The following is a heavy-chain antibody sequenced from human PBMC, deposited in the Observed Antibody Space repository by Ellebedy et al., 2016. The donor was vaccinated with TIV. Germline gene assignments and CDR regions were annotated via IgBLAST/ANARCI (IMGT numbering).Heavy chain of an antibody. V-gene: IGHV3-33*06. D-gene: IGHD4-11*01. CDR2: IWYDGSNK. J-gene: IGHJ6*02. CDR3: AKDTGRAPSYYYYYGMDV. Sequence: GESLKISCAASGFTFSSYGMHWVRQAPGKGLEWVAVIWYDGSNKYYADSVKGRFTISRDNSKNTLYLQMNSLRAEDTAVYYCAKDTGRAPSYYYYYGMDVWGQGTTVTVSS. CDR1: GFTFSSYG.